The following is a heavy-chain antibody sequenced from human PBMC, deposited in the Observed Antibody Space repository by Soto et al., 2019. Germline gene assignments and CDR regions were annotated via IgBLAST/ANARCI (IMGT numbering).Heavy chain of an antibody. Sequence: GGALRLSWAASGFTFSSYSMNWVRQAPGKGLEWVSSISSSSSYIYYADSVKGRFTISRDNAKNSLYLQMNSLRAEDTAVYYCARTITRYSPTPDYWGQGTLVTVSS. D-gene: IGHD4-4*01. CDR1: GFTFSSYS. CDR3: ARTITRYSPTPDY. V-gene: IGHV3-21*01. CDR2: ISSSSSYI. J-gene: IGHJ4*02.